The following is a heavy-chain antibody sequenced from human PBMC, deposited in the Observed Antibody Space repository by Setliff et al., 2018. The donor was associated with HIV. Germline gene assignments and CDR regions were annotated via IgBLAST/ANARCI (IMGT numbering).Heavy chain of an antibody. CDR2: IYYSGDT. J-gene: IGHJ4*02. CDR3: ARIAWYSESTYGHDLYYFDF. CDR1: GGSIYSGAYY. Sequence: PSETLSLTCTVSGGSIYSGAYYWAWIRQHPGKGLEWIGHIYYSGDTHYNPFLKSRLTISIDTSVNQFSLKLSSVTAADTAVYFCARIAWYSESTYGHDLYYFDFWGQGSLVTVSS. V-gene: IGHV4-31*03. D-gene: IGHD5-18*01.